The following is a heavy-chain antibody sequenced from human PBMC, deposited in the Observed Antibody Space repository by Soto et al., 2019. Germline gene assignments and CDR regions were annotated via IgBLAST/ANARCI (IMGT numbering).Heavy chain of an antibody. CDR2: ISYDGSNK. CDR3: AKDLEVRGVRYYYGMDV. CDR1: GFTFSSYG. V-gene: IGHV3-30*18. D-gene: IGHD3-10*01. Sequence: QVQLVESGGGVVQPGRSLRLSCAASGFTFSSYGMHWVRQAPGKGLEWVAVISYDGSNKYYADSVKGRFTISRDNSKNTLYLQMNSLRAEDTAVYYCAKDLEVRGVRYYYGMDVWGQGTTVTVSS. J-gene: IGHJ6*02.